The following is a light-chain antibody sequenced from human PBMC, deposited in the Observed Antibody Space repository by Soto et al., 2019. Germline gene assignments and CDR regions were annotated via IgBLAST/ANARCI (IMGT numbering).Light chain of an antibody. V-gene: IGKV3-15*01. Sequence: EIVMTQSPATLSVSPGEGATLSCKANQNVYNNLAWYQQRPGQPPRLLIYDASTRATGISARFSGSGYGTEFTLTISSLQSEDFPVYFCQQCRNWPLTFGGGTKVEIK. J-gene: IGKJ4*01. CDR3: QQCRNWPLT. CDR2: DAS. CDR1: QNVYNN.